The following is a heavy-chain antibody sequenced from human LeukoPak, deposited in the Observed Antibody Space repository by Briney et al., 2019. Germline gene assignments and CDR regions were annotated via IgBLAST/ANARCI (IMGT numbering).Heavy chain of an antibody. V-gene: IGHV3-74*01. Sequence: GGSLRLSCAASGFTFSGYWMHWVRQAPGEGLVWVSRINGDGSTTGYADSVKGRFTISRDNAKSALYLQINSLRAEDTAVYYCTRDLDGSGNYHWFDPWGQGTLVTVSS. CDR1: GFTFSGYW. D-gene: IGHD3-10*01. CDR2: INGDGSTT. CDR3: TRDLDGSGNYHWFDP. J-gene: IGHJ5*02.